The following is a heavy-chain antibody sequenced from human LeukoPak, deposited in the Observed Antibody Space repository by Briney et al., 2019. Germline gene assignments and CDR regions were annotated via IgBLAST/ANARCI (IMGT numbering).Heavy chain of an antibody. CDR3: AKRGTAGSWNPEDY. D-gene: IGHD1-1*01. V-gene: IGHV3-23*01. Sequence: GGSLRLSCVASGVTISSQAMSWVRQAAGKGLEWVSTIGSGGSTYYADTVKGRFTISGDNSKNTLSLQMNSLRAEDTAVYYCAKRGTAGSWNPEDYWGQGTLVTVSS. J-gene: IGHJ4*02. CDR1: GVTISSQA. CDR2: IGSGGST.